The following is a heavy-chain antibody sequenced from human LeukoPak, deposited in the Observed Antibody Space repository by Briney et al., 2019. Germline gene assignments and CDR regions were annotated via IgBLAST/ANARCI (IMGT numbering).Heavy chain of an antibody. CDR2: IIPIFGTA. D-gene: IGHD1-1*01. Sequence: SVKVSCKASGGTFSSYAISWVRQAPGQGLEWMGGIIPIFGTAIYAQKFQGRVTITADESTSTAYMELSSLRSEDTAVYYCARLRSHGTGRVYWGQGTLVTVSS. CDR1: GGTFSSYA. J-gene: IGHJ4*02. CDR3: ARLRSHGTGRVY. V-gene: IGHV1-69*13.